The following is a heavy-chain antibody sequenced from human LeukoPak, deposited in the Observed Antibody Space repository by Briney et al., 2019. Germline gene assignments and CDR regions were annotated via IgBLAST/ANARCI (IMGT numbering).Heavy chain of an antibody. Sequence: KSSETLSLTCSVSGGSISGGGYFWNWIRQPPGKTLEWIGCTDHTGFTYNKPSLRSRVTISVDTSKNQFSLRLTSVTAADTAVYYCARGAGTTGNWGQGTLVTVSS. CDR3: ARGAGTTGN. J-gene: IGHJ4*02. D-gene: IGHD1-1*01. CDR2: TDHTGFT. CDR1: GGSISGGGYF. V-gene: IGHV4-30-2*01.